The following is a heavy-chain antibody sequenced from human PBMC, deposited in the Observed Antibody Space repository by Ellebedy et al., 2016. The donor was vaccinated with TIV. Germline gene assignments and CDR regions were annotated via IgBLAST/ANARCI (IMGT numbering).Heavy chain of an antibody. V-gene: IGHV4-31*03. Sequence: MPSETLSLTCTVSHGSISSGDYYWNWLRQHPGKGPEWIGYIYYTGSNFYKLSFESRISISVDTSKTQFSLRLTSVTVADTAVYYCARSAWFEESSSRTKYRSLTHFDIWGQGTLVTVSS. J-gene: IGHJ4*02. CDR1: HGSISSGDYY. CDR2: IYYTGSN. D-gene: IGHD6-6*01. CDR3: ARSAWFEESSSRTKYRSLTHFDI.